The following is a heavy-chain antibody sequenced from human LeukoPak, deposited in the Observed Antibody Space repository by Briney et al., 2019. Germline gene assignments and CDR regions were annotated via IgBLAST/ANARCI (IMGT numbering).Heavy chain of an antibody. V-gene: IGHV3-30-3*01. CDR1: GFTFSSYA. CDR3: AKDPYDSPAPYFQH. Sequence: GGSLRLSCAASGFTFSSYAMHWVRQAPGKGLEWVAVISYDGSNKYYADSVKGRFTISRDNSKNTLYLQMNSLRAEDTAVYYCAKDPYDSPAPYFQHWGQGTLVTVSS. J-gene: IGHJ1*01. CDR2: ISYDGSNK. D-gene: IGHD3-22*01.